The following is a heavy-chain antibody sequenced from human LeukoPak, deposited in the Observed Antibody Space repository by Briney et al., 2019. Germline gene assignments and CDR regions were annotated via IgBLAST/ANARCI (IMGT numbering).Heavy chain of an antibody. D-gene: IGHD3-16*01. V-gene: IGHV3-23*01. Sequence: GGSLRLSCAASGFTFSSYAMSWVRQAPGKGLGWVSAISGSGGSTYYADSVKGRFTISRDNSKNTLYLQMNSLRAEDTAVYYCAKPLQRGSYPLFDYWGQGTLVTVSS. CDR2: ISGSGGST. J-gene: IGHJ4*02. CDR3: AKPLQRGSYPLFDY. CDR1: GFTFSSYA.